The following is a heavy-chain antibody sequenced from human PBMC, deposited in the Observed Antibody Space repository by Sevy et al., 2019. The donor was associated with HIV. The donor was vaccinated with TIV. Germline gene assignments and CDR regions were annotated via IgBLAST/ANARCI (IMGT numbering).Heavy chain of an antibody. CDR1: GFTFSDYF. Sequence: GGSLRLSCAASGFTFSDYFMGWVRQAPGKGLEWVANVDQDGSQKNYVPSVKGRFTVSRDNAKNSLYLQMNCLRVDDTAVYYCARELWPGDYWGQGTLVTVSS. V-gene: IGHV3-7*01. CDR2: VDQDGSQK. D-gene: IGHD2-21*01. J-gene: IGHJ4*02. CDR3: ARELWPGDY.